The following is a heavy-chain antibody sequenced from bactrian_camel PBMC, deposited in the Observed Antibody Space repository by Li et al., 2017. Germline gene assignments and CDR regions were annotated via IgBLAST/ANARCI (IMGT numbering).Heavy chain of an antibody. CDR3: VAMPDSDDEHSVGY. V-gene: IGHV3S54*01. Sequence: QVQLVESGGGLVQPGGSLNLSCAATGKTNVLNCMGWFRQAPGKEREGVAAIWPGAGRVDYVKYVKGRFTISLDNATNILHLQMNNPETEDSGTYYCVAMPDSDDEHSVGYWGQGTQVTVS. J-gene: IGHJ6*01. D-gene: IGHD4*01. CDR1: GKTNVLNC. CDR2: IWPGAGRV.